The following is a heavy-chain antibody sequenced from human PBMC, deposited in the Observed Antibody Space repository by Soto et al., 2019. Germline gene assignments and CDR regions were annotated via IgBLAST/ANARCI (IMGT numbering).Heavy chain of an antibody. D-gene: IGHD3-3*01. Sequence: SETLSLTCAVYGGSFSGYYWSWIRQPPGKGLEWIGEINHSGSTNYNPSLKSRVTISVDTSKDQFSLKLSSVTAADTAVYYCARVRDYDFWSGYDGAFDIWGQGTMVTVSS. J-gene: IGHJ3*02. CDR1: GGSFSGYY. CDR2: INHSGST. V-gene: IGHV4-34*01. CDR3: ARVRDYDFWSGYDGAFDI.